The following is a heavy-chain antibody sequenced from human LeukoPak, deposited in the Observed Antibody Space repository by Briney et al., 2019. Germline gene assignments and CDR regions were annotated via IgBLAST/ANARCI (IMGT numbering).Heavy chain of an antibody. CDR1: GLTLSNYW. CDR2: IKQDGSEK. V-gene: IGHV3-7*03. D-gene: IGHD1-26*01. J-gene: IGHJ4*02. Sequence: HPGGSLRLSCTASGLTLSNYWMFWVRQAPGKGLQWVAKIKQDGSEKYYVDSVKGRFTISRDNAENSLYLQMNSLRVEDTAVYYCAARSSGNPYFWGQGTLVTVSS. CDR3: AARSSGNPYF.